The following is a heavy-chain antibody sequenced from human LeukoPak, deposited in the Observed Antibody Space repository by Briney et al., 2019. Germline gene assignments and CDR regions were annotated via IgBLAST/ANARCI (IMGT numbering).Heavy chain of an antibody. Sequence: SGGSLRLSCAASGFTFSSYAMSWVRQAPGKGLEWVSAISGSGGSTCYADSVKGRFTISRDNSKNTLYLQMNSLRAEDTAVYYCAKVGGQGSRWLQSDYYYYYYMDVWGKGTTVTVSS. V-gene: IGHV3-23*01. CDR2: ISGSGGST. D-gene: IGHD5-24*01. CDR1: GFTFSSYA. CDR3: AKVGGQGSRWLQSDYYYYYYMDV. J-gene: IGHJ6*03.